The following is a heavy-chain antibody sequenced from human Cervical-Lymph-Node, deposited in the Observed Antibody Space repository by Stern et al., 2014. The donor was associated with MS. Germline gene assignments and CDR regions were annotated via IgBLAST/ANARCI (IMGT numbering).Heavy chain of an antibody. Sequence: EVQLVESGGGLVQPGGSLRLSCAASGFTFSTYAMSWVRQAPGKGLEWVSGISGTGGRTFHADSVKGRFTISRDNSMDTLYLQMSSLRAEDTAVYYCAKDEKPIPAVLVGSSSFDNWGQGTLVTVSS. D-gene: IGHD6-13*01. CDR1: GFTFSTYA. CDR3: AKDEKPIPAVLVGSSSFDN. V-gene: IGHV3-23*04. J-gene: IGHJ4*02. CDR2: ISGTGGRT.